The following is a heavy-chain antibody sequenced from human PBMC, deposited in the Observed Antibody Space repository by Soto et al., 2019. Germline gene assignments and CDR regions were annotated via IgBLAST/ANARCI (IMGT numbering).Heavy chain of an antibody. V-gene: IGHV3-30-3*01. D-gene: IGHD6-6*01. J-gene: IGHJ4*02. Sequence: GWLQRLWRADEEGTCGNYGRHLVSPKPGKWLEWVAVISYDGSNKYYADSVKGRFTISRDNSKNTLYLQMNSLRAEDTAVYYFARPHLESSSSSTLDYPGQPTLVTVSS. CDR2: ISYDGSNK. CDR3: ARPHLESSSSSTLDY. CDR1: EGTCGNYG.